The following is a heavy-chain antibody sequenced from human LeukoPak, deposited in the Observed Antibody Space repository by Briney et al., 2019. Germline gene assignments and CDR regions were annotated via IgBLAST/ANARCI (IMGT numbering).Heavy chain of an antibody. CDR1: GGTFCSYA. D-gene: IGHD6-6*01. V-gene: IGHV1-69*01. CDR2: IIPIFGTA. J-gene: IGHJ4*02. CDR3: ARAMWKRSSIAARPDYFDY. Sequence: GASVKDSCKASGGTFCSYAISWVRQAPRQGVEWMGGIIPIFGTANYAQKLQSKVTITADESTRTAYMELSSLRSEDTAVYYCARAMWKRSSIAARPDYFDYWGQGTLVTVSS.